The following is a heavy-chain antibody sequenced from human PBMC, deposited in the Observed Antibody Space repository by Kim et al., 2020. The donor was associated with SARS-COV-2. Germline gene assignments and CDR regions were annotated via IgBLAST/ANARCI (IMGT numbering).Heavy chain of an antibody. J-gene: IGHJ6*03. CDR2: IKYGGNI. CDR3: ARSVNPSLYGGYYMDV. V-gene: IGHV4-59*08. Sequence: SETLSLTCTVSGDSISRTFWSWVRQSPGKGLEWIGYIKYGGNIKYNPSLHSRVTISGDPSKNQYSLKMDSVTAADTGVYFCARSVNPSLYGGYYMDVWGKGTAVTVSS. D-gene: IGHD3-10*01. CDR1: GDSISRTF.